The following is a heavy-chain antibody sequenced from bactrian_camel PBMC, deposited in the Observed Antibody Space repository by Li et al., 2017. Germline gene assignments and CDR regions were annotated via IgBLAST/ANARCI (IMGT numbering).Heavy chain of an antibody. CDR3: AAVRARWWLVAAHVLAP. Sequence: VQLVESGGGSVQAGGSLRLSCAASGYTNSSYCLGWFRQAPGKEREGVAAIWTGGGTTYYADSVKGRFAISQDNAKNTLTLQMDNLKSEDTAMYYCAAVRARWWLVAAHVLAPGARAPRSPSP. D-gene: IGHD6*01. CDR2: IWTGGGTT. V-gene: IGHV3S1*01. CDR1: GYTNSSYC. J-gene: IGHJ6*01.